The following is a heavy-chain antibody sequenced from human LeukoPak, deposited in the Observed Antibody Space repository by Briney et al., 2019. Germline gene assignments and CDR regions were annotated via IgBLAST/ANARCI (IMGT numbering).Heavy chain of an antibody. V-gene: IGHV1-2*02. CDR1: GYTFTGYY. D-gene: IGHD2-8*01. Sequence: ASVKVSCKASGYTFTGYYMHWVREAPGQGLEWMGWINPNSGGTDYAQRSQGRVTMTRDTSISTAYMELSRLRSDDTAVYYCARGYCSDGVCYPTFDYWGQGTLVIVSS. J-gene: IGHJ4*02. CDR2: INPNSGGT. CDR3: ARGYCSDGVCYPTFDY.